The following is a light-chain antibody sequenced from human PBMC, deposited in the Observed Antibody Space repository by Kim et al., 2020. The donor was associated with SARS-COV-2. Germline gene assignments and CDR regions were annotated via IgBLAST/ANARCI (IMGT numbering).Light chain of an antibody. V-gene: IGLV2-23*02. J-gene: IGLJ3*02. Sequence: QSALTQPASVSGSPGQSITISCTGTSSDVGSYNLVSWYQQHPGKAPKLMIYEVSKRPSGVSNRFSGSKSGNTASLTISGLQAEDEADYYCCSYACSSTLWVFGGGTQLTVL. CDR3: CSYACSSTLWV. CDR1: SSDVGSYNL. CDR2: EVS.